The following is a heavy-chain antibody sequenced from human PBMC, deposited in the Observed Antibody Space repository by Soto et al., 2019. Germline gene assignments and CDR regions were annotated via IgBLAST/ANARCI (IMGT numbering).Heavy chain of an antibody. CDR1: GFTFSSYG. D-gene: IGHD6-13*01. J-gene: IGHJ6*02. CDR3: VGSSSKQVYYGMDV. CDR2: IWYDGSNK. Sequence: QVQLVESGGGVVQPGRSLRLSCAASGFTFSSYGMHLVRQAPGKGLEWVAAIWYDGSNKYYADSVKGRFTISRDNSKNTLYLQLNSLRAEDTAVYYCVGSSSKQVYYGMDVWGQGTTVTVSS. V-gene: IGHV3-33*01.